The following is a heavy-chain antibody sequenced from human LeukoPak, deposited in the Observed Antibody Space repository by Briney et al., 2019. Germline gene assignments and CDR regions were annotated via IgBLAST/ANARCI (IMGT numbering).Heavy chain of an antibody. D-gene: IGHD3-22*01. CDR1: GFTFSSSD. J-gene: IGHJ3*02. CDR2: IGLASDT. CDR3: AREYRDSSGYSPDAFDI. Sequence: GGSLRLSCAASGFTFSSSDMHWVRQVTGKGLEWVSAIGLASDTYYPDSVKGRFTISREDAKNSLYLQMNSLRAEDTAVYYCAREYRDSSGYSPDAFDIWGQGTMVTVSS. V-gene: IGHV3-13*01.